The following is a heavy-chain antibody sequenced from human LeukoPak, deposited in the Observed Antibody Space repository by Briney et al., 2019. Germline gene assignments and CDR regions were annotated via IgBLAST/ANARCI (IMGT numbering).Heavy chain of an antibody. CDR2: MNPSSGNT. Sequence: GASVKVSRKASGYTFTSYDINWVRQATGQGLEWMGWMNPSSGNTGYAQKFQGRVTITRNTSISTAYMELSSLRSEDTAVYYCATSRGSSTSCYDYWGQGTLVTVSS. CDR3: ATSRGSSTSCYDY. V-gene: IGHV1-8*03. CDR1: GYTFTSYD. J-gene: IGHJ4*02. D-gene: IGHD2-2*01.